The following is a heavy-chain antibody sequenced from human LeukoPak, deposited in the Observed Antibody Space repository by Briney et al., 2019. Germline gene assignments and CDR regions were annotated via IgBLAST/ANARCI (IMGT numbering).Heavy chain of an antibody. CDR3: VKVSAYSSSPNWFDP. Sequence: GGSLRLSCAASGFTFSSYAMSWVRQAPGKGLEWVSAISGSGGSTYYADSVKGRFTISRDNSKNTLYLQMNSLRAEDTAVYYCVKVSAYSSSPNWFDPWGQGTLVTVSS. J-gene: IGHJ5*02. CDR1: GFTFSSYA. V-gene: IGHV3-23*01. CDR2: ISGSGGST. D-gene: IGHD6-6*01.